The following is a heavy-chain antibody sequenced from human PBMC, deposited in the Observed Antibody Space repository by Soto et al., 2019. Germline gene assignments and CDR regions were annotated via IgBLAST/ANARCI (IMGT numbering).Heavy chain of an antibody. V-gene: IGHV4-31*03. Sequence: SETLSLTCTVSGGSISSGGYYWSWIRQHPGKGLEWIGYIYYSGSTYYNPSLKSRVTISVDTSKNQFSLKLSSVAAADTAVYYCARDPTYYYGSGSYYNSYYYYGMDVWGQGTTVTVSS. CDR3: ARDPTYYYGSGSYYNSYYYYGMDV. CDR1: GGSISSGGYY. CDR2: IYYSGST. J-gene: IGHJ6*02. D-gene: IGHD3-10*01.